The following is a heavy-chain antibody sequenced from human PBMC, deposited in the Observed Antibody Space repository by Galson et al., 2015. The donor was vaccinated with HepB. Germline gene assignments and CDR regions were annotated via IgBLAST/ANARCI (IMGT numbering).Heavy chain of an antibody. CDR3: ARDLWRWEAVAAPFDY. CDR1: GFTFDDYG. Sequence: SLRLSCAASGFTFDDYGMSWVRQAPGKGPEWVSGINWNGGSTGYADSVKGRFTISRDNAKNSLYLQMNCLRAEDTALYYCARDLWRWEAVAAPFDYWGQGTLVTVSS. J-gene: IGHJ4*02. CDR2: INWNGGST. D-gene: IGHD6-19*01. V-gene: IGHV3-20*04.